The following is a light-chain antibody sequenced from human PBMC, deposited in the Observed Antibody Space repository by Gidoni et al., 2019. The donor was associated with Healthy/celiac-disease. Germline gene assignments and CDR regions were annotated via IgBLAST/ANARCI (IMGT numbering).Light chain of an antibody. CDR2: DAS. CDR1: QSISSW. Sequence: DIQMTPSPSTLSASVGDRDTITCRARQSISSWLAWYQQKPGKDPKLLIYDASSLESGVPSRFSGSGSGTECTLTISSLQPDDCATYYCQQYNSYWTCGQGTKVEIK. V-gene: IGKV1-5*01. CDR3: QQYNSYWT. J-gene: IGKJ1*01.